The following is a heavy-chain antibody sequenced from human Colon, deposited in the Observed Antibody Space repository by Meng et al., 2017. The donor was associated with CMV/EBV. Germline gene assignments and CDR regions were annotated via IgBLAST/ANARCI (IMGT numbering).Heavy chain of an antibody. CDR1: GFTFDDFA. J-gene: IGHJ4*02. D-gene: IGHD3-3*01. CDR2: ISWNGGRV. CDR3: AKDIAMAGVVNGVEN. Sequence: SLKISCAASGFTFDDFAMHWVRQGPGKGLEWVSGISWNGGRVGYADTVKGRFTISRDNAKNSVYLQMSSLRVEDTGVYYCAKDIAMAGVVNGVENWGQGTLVTVFS. V-gene: IGHV3-9*01.